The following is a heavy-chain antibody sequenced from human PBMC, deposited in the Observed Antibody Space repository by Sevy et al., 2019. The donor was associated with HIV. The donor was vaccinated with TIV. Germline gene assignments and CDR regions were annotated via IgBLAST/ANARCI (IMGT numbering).Heavy chain of an antibody. CDR2: FDPEDGET. V-gene: IGHV1-24*01. J-gene: IGHJ4*02. Sequence: ASVKVSCKVSGYTLIEFSMHWVRQAPGKGLEWMGGFDPEDGETILAQRFQGRVTMTEDTSTDTAYMELSSLRSEDTAVYYCATGLPGEYVDCSSCYSDYFAYWGQGTLVTVSS. CDR1: GYTLIEFS. CDR3: ATGLPGEYVDCSSCYSDYFAY. D-gene: IGHD2-15*01.